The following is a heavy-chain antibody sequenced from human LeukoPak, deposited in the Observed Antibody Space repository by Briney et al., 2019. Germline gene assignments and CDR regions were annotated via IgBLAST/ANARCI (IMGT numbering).Heavy chain of an antibody. CDR2: ILPDGSQK. J-gene: IGHJ4*02. D-gene: IGHD6-13*01. Sequence: GGSLRLSCVASDFTFSFYWMTWDRQAPGKGLEWVANILPDGSQKYYVDSVKGRFTISRDNPKNSLYLQINSLRAEDTAVYYCGRLAHNAWYAIDYWGQGTLVTVSS. V-gene: IGHV3-7*01. CDR3: GRLAHNAWYAIDY. CDR1: DFTFSFYW.